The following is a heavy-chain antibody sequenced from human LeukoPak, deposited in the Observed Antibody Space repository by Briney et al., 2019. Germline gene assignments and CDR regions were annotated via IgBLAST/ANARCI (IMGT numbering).Heavy chain of an antibody. CDR2: IYYSGST. J-gene: IGHJ4*02. V-gene: IGHV4-39*07. CDR1: GGSISSSSYY. D-gene: IGHD6-19*01. CDR3: ARGGSSQWPIDY. Sequence: SETLSLTCTVSGGSISSSSYYWGWIRQPPGKGLEWIGSIYYSGSTYYNPSLKSRVTISVDTSKNQFSLKLSSVTAADTAVYYCARGGSSQWPIDYWGQGTLVTVSS.